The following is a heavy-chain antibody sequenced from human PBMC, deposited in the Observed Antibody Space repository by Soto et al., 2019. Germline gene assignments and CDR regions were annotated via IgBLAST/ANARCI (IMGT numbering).Heavy chain of an antibody. CDR2: ISHSGST. Sequence: QVQLQESGPGLVKPSQTLSLSCTVSGGSISSAAYYWSWIRQHPGKGLEWIGYISHSGSTYYTPSLKSRVLISADTSKNQFSLNLTSVTAADTAVYYCAREYPYGSNFFDCWGQGALVTVSS. CDR3: AREYPYGSNFFDC. D-gene: IGHD3-10*01. J-gene: IGHJ4*02. CDR1: GGSISSAAYY. V-gene: IGHV4-31*03.